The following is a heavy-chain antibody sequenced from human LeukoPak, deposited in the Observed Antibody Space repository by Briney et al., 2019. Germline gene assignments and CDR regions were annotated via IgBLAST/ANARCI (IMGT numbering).Heavy chain of an antibody. V-gene: IGHV3-7*01. CDR3: ARDMWGRSGWYRGIYFDY. Sequence: GGSLRLSCAASGFTFSSYWMSWVRQAPGKGLEWVANIKQDGSEKHYVDSVKSRFTISRDDAKNSLYLQMNSLRAEDTAVYYCARDMWGRSGWYRGIYFDYWGQGTLVTVSS. D-gene: IGHD6-19*01. CDR1: GFTFSSYW. CDR2: IKQDGSEK. J-gene: IGHJ4*02.